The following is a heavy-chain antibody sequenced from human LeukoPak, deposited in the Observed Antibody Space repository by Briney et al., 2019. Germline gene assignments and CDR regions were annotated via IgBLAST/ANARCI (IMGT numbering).Heavy chain of an antibody. CDR2: INPSGGST. D-gene: IGHD3-3*01. Sequence: ASVKVSCKASGYTFTSYYMHWVRQAPGQGLEWMGIINPSGGSTSYAQKFQGRVTMTRDTSTSTVYMELSSLRSDDTAVYYCARDPTYDFWSGWTHFDYWGQGTLVTVSS. V-gene: IGHV1-46*01. CDR1: GYTFTSYY. J-gene: IGHJ4*02. CDR3: ARDPTYDFWSGWTHFDY.